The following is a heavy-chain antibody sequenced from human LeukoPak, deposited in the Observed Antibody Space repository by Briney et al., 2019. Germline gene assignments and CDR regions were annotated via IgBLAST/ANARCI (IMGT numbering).Heavy chain of an antibody. CDR1: GVSMGSGGFY. CDR2: IYYTGTT. D-gene: IGHD3-22*01. J-gene: IGHJ5*02. Sequence: SQTLSLTCTVSGVSMGSGGFYWSWIRQLPGKGLEWVGYIYYTGTTYYNPSLKSRVIISVDTSKNQFSLKVTSVTASDTAVYYCSTSDDSSGCLTSFDPWGQGTLVTVSS. V-gene: IGHV4-31*03. CDR3: STSDDSSGCLTSFDP.